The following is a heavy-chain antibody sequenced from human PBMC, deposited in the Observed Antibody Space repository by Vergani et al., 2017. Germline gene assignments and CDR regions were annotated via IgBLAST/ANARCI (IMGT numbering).Heavy chain of an antibody. Sequence: QVQLQQWGAGLLKPSETLSLTCAVYGGSFSGYYWSWIRQPPGKGLEWIGEINHSGSTNYNPSLKSRVTISVDRSKNQFSLKRSSVTAADTAVYYCARGRMITFGGVIVGFEPWGQGTLVTVSS. J-gene: IGHJ5*02. CDR2: INHSGST. CDR3: ARGRMITFGGVIVGFEP. V-gene: IGHV4-34*01. D-gene: IGHD3-16*01. CDR1: GGSFSGYY.